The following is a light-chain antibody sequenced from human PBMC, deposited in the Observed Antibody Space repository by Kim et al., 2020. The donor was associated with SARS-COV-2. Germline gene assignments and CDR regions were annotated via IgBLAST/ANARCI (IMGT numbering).Light chain of an antibody. CDR1: GSIRTY. CDR3: HQTYSGRT. V-gene: IGKV1-39*01. CDR2: AAS. J-gene: IGKJ1*01. Sequence: DIQLTQSPASLSASVGDRVTITCRASGSIRTYLTWYQQKPGKTPKVLISAASSLESGVPSRLSGSGSGTDFTLTITGLQPEDFATYYCHQTYSGRTFGQGTKVDIK.